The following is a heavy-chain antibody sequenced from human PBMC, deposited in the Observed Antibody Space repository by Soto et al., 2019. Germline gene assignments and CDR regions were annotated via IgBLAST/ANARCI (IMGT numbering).Heavy chain of an antibody. Sequence: PSETLSLTCTVSGGSISSYYWSWIRQPPGKGLEWIGYICYSGSTNYNPSLKSRVTISVDTSKNQFSLKLSSVTAADTAVYYCARAYGGYADYWGQGALVTVSS. CDR3: ARAYGGYADY. CDR1: GGSISSYY. J-gene: IGHJ4*02. CDR2: ICYSGST. D-gene: IGHD5-12*01. V-gene: IGHV4-59*01.